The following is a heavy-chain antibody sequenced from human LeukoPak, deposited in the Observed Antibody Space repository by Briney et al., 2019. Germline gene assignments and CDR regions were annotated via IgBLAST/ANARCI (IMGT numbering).Heavy chain of an antibody. CDR2: IYYSGST. Sequence: SETLSLTCTVSGGSISSGGYYWTWIRQYPGKGLEWIGYIYYSGSTYYNPSLKSRVTISVDTSKNQFSLKLSSVTAADTAVYYCARQKRGYSYGSLDYWGQGTLVTVSS. D-gene: IGHD5-18*01. V-gene: IGHV4-31*03. J-gene: IGHJ4*02. CDR1: GGSISSGGYY. CDR3: ARQKRGYSYGSLDY.